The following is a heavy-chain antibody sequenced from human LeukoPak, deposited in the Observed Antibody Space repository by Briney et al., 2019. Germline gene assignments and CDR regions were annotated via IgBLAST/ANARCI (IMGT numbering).Heavy chain of an antibody. Sequence: QTGGSLRLSCAASGFTFSDYAMSWVRQAPGKGLEWVSTISGSGGSTYYADSVKGRFTISRDSSKNTLYLQMSSLRAEDTAVYYCAKTIVSSGWNYFDYWGQGTLVTVSS. CDR2: ISGSGGST. D-gene: IGHD3-22*01. CDR3: AKTIVSSGWNYFDY. CDR1: GFTFSDYA. J-gene: IGHJ4*02. V-gene: IGHV3-23*01.